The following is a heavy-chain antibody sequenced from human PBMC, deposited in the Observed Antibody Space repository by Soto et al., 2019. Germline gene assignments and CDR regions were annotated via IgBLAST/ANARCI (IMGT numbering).Heavy chain of an antibody. CDR1: GGSFSGYY. Sequence: SETLSLTCAVYGGSFSGYYWSWIRQPPGKGLEWIGEINHSGSTNYNPSLKSRVTISVDTSKNQFSLKLSSVTAADTAVYYCARRMVRGVILGPKYGMDVWGQGTTVTVSS. CDR2: INHSGST. CDR3: ARRMVRGVILGPKYGMDV. J-gene: IGHJ6*02. V-gene: IGHV4-34*01. D-gene: IGHD3-10*01.